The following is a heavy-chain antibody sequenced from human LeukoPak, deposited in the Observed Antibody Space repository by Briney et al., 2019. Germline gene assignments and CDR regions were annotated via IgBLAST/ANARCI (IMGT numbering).Heavy chain of an antibody. CDR3: ARAQRDSRFDY. J-gene: IGHJ4*02. Sequence: SETLSLTCTVSGGSISSSSYYWGWIRQPPGKGLEWIGEINHSGSTNYNPSLKSRVTISVDTSKNQFSLKLSSVTAADTAVYYCARAQRDSRFDYWGQGTLVTVSS. D-gene: IGHD2-15*01. CDR1: GGSISSSSYY. V-gene: IGHV4-39*07. CDR2: INHSGST.